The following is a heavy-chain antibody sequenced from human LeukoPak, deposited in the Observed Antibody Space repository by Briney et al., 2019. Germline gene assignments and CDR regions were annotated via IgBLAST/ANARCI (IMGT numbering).Heavy chain of an antibody. Sequence: GGSLRLSCAASGFTFSSYWMSWVRQAPGKGLEWVANIKQDGSEKYYVDSVKGRFTISRDNARNSLYLQMNSLRAEDTAVYYCASASSAVWYYHGMDVWGQGTTVTVSS. D-gene: IGHD3-22*01. CDR1: GFTFSSYW. J-gene: IGHJ6*02. V-gene: IGHV3-7*01. CDR2: IKQDGSEK. CDR3: ASASSAVWYYHGMDV.